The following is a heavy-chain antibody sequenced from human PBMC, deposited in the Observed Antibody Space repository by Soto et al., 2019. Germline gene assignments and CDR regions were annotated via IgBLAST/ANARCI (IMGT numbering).Heavy chain of an antibody. Sequence: EVQLVESGGGLVQPGGSLRLSCAASGFTFGSHWLNWVRQAPGKGLVYVSRISSGGTTTNYAESVKGRFTISRDNARNTLYLQMNSLRVEDTAVYYCARFGTSYDTSGFLYWGQGTPVTVSS. CDR1: GFTFGSHW. J-gene: IGHJ4*02. V-gene: IGHV3-74*01. CDR2: ISSGGTTT. D-gene: IGHD3-22*01. CDR3: ARFGTSYDTSGFLY.